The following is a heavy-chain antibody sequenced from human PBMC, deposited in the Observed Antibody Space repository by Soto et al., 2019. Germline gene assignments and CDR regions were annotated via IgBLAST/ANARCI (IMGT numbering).Heavy chain of an antibody. Sequence: GESLKISCKGSGYSFTSYWIGWVRQMPGKGLEWMGIIYPGDSDTRYSPSFQGQVTISADKSISTAYLQWSSLKASDTAMYYCARHSRYGSGSYYKIAYYYGMDVWGQGTTVTVSS. CDR2: IYPGDSDT. CDR3: ARHSRYGSGSYYKIAYYYGMDV. J-gene: IGHJ6*02. CDR1: GYSFTSYW. V-gene: IGHV5-51*01. D-gene: IGHD3-10*01.